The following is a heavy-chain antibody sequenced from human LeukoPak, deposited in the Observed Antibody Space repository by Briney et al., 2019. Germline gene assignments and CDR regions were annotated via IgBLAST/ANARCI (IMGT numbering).Heavy chain of an antibody. CDR3: AKVYWNYRGFDY. V-gene: IGHV3-23*01. D-gene: IGHD1-7*01. CDR1: GFTFSSYA. J-gene: IGHJ4*02. Sequence: GGSLRLSCAASGFTFSSYAMSWVRQAPRKGLEWVSAISGSGGSTYYADSVKGRFTISRDNSKNTLYLQMNSLRAEDTAVYYCAKVYWNYRGFDYWGQGTLVTVSS. CDR2: ISGSGGST.